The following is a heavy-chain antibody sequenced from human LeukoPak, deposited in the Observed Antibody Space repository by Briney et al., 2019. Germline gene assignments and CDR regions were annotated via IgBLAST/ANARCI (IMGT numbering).Heavy chain of an antibody. CDR3: ARLGYDSSGYYYFDY. CDR1: GGSISSGSYY. V-gene: IGHV4-61*02. D-gene: IGHD3-22*01. J-gene: IGHJ4*02. CDR2: IYTSGST. Sequence: SETLSLTCTVSGGSISSGSYYWRWIRQPAGKGLEWIGRIYTSGSTNYNPSLKSRVTISVDTSKNQFSLKLSSVTAADTAVYYCARLGYDSSGYYYFDYWGQGTLVTVSS.